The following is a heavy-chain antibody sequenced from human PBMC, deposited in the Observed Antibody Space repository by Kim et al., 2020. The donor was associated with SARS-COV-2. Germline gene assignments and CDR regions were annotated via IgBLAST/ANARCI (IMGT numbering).Heavy chain of an antibody. J-gene: IGHJ6*02. Sequence: SETLSLTCTVSGGSISSSSYYWGWIRQPPGKGLEWIGSIYYSGSTYYNPSLKSRVTISVDTSKNQFSLKLSSVTAADTAVYYCATEGDSSGSRGYYGMDVWGQGTTVTVSS. CDR3: ATEGDSSGSRGYYGMDV. V-gene: IGHV4-39*01. CDR1: GGSISSSSYY. CDR2: IYYSGST. D-gene: IGHD3-22*01.